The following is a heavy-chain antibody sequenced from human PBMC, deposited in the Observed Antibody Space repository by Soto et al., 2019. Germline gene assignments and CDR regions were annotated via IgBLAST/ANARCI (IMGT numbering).Heavy chain of an antibody. J-gene: IGHJ2*01. CDR3: ARGRGNYDFWRGYWYFDL. Sequence: ASVKVSCKASGYTFTSYGISWVRQAPGQGLEWMGWISAYNGNTNYAQKLQGRVTMTTDTSTSTAYMELRSLRSDDTAVDYCARGRGNYDFWRGYWYFDLWGRGTLVTVSS. CDR1: GYTFTSYG. CDR2: ISAYNGNT. V-gene: IGHV1-18*01. D-gene: IGHD3-3*01.